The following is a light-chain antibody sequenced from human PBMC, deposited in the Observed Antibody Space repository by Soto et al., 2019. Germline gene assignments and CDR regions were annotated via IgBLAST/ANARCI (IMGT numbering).Light chain of an antibody. J-gene: IGLJ2*01. Sequence: QAVVTQSSSASASLGSSVKLTCTLSSGHSSYIIAWHQQQPGKAPRYLMKVEGSGNYNKGSGVPDRFSGSTYGADRYLTIPLLQLDDPPDYYCQTWDSPVVVFAVETPLTVL. CDR3: QTWDSPVVV. CDR2: VEGSGNY. V-gene: IGLV4-60*02. CDR1: SGHSSYI.